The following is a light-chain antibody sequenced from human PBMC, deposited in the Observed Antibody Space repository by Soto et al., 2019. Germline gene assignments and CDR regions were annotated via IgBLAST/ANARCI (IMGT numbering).Light chain of an antibody. Sequence: LVLTQSPGTLSLSPGERATLSCRASQSVISNYLACFQQKPGQAPRLLIYGASSRATGIPDRFTGSGSGTDFTLTISRLEPGDSAVYYCQQYTSSPLTFGGGTKVEIK. CDR2: GAS. J-gene: IGKJ4*01. V-gene: IGKV3-20*01. CDR3: QQYTSSPLT. CDR1: QSVISNY.